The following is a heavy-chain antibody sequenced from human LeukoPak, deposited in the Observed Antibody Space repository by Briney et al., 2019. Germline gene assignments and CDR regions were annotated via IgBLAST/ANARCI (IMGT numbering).Heavy chain of an antibody. CDR3: VRGRAWFDP. Sequence: SETLSLTCTVSGGSISSYYWSWIRHPPGKGLEWIGYIYYSGNTNYNSSLESRVTISVDTSKNQFSLRLNSVTAADTAVYYCVRGRAWFDPWGQGTLVTVSS. CDR1: GGSISSYY. D-gene: IGHD3-10*01. J-gene: IGHJ5*02. V-gene: IGHV4-59*01. CDR2: IYYSGNT.